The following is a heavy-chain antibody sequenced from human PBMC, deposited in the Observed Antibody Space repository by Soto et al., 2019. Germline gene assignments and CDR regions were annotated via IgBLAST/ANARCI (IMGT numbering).Heavy chain of an antibody. CDR1: GFTFSNHG. CDR2: IYYDGSNE. J-gene: IGHJ1*01. V-gene: IGHV3-33*01. D-gene: IGHD1-26*01. Sequence: GGSLRLSCAASGFTFSNHGMHWVRQAPGKGLEWVARIYYDGSNEYYADSVKGRLTISRDSSKNTLYLQMNSLRAEDTAVYYCARGRGSGRFYQLDVRAQRTLVPVSS. CDR3: ARGRGSGRFYQLDV.